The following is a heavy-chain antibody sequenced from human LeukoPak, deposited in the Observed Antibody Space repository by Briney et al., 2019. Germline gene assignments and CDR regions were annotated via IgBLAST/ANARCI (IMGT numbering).Heavy chain of an antibody. V-gene: IGHV4-39*07. CDR3: ARDPNDSSGYYYSY. CDR1: GGSISSSSYY. CDR2: IYYSGST. J-gene: IGHJ4*02. D-gene: IGHD3-22*01. Sequence: PSETLSLTCTVSGGSISSSSYYWGWIRQPPGKGLEWIGSIYYSGSTYYNPSLKSRVTISVDKSKNQFSLKLSSVTAADTAVYYCARDPNDSSGYYYSYWGQGTLVTVSS.